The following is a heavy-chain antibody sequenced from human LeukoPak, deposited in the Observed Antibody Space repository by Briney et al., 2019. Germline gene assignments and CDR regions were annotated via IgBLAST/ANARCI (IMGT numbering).Heavy chain of an antibody. J-gene: IGHJ4*02. CDR2: ISDNGDST. V-gene: IGHV3-23*01. D-gene: IGHD3-3*01. Sequence: GGSLRLSCAAAGFTFNNYAVGWVRQAPGKGLEWVSSISDNGDSTNYADSVKGRFTISRDNSKNPLYLHMNSLRAEDTAVYYCAKDLLAWLLGYWGQGTLVTVSS. CDR1: GFTFNNYA. CDR3: AKDLLAWLLGY.